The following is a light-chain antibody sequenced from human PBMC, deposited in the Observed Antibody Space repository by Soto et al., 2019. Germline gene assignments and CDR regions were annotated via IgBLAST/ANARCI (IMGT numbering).Light chain of an antibody. J-gene: IGLJ2*01. CDR3: SSYTSSITV. Sequence: QSALTQPASVSGSPGQSITISCTETSSDVGGYNYVSWYQQHPGKAPKLMIYDVSNRPSGVSNRFSGSKSGNTASLTISGLHADDDAYYYCSSYTSSITVFGGGTKLTVL. V-gene: IGLV2-14*01. CDR1: SSDVGGYNY. CDR2: DVS.